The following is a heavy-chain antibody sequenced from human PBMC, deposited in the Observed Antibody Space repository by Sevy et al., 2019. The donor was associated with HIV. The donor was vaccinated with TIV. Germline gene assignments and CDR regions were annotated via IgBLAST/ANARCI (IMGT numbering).Heavy chain of an antibody. V-gene: IGHV4-61*01. J-gene: IGHJ4*02. CDR3: ASIERYCTNGVCSHFDY. D-gene: IGHD2-8*01. Sequence: SETLSLTCTVSGGSVSSGSYYWSWIRQPPGKGLEWIGYIYYSGSTNYNPSLKSRVTISVDTSKNQFSLKLSSVTAADTAVYYCASIERYCTNGVCSHFDYWGQGTLVTVPS. CDR1: GGSVSSGSYY. CDR2: IYYSGST.